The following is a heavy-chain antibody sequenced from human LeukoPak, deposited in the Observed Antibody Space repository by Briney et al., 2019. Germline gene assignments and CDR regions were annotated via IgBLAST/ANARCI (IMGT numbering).Heavy chain of an antibody. CDR2: HYYSGNT. J-gene: IGHJ6*02. V-gene: IGHV4-31*03. CDR3: ARGHRTSLAYHCNAMDV. D-gene: IGHD2-8*01. CDR1: GGSISSGSYW. Sequence: PSQTLSLTCTVSGGSISSGSYWWSWIRQHPERGLEWIGCHYYSGNTYYNPSLKSRVSISVDTSKNQLSLTLTSVTAADTAVYYCARGHRTSLAYHCNAMDVWGQGTTVTVSS.